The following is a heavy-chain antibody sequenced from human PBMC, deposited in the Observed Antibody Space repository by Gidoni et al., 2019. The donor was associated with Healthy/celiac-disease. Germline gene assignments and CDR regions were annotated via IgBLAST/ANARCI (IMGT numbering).Heavy chain of an antibody. J-gene: IGHJ6*03. V-gene: IGHV2-26*01. D-gene: IGHD6-6*01. CDR2: IFSNDEK. CDR1: GFSLTNARMG. Sequence: QVTLQVSGPLLLKPTEPRPLTCPVSGFSLTNARMGVSWIRQPPGKALEWLAHIFSNDEKSYSTSLKSRLTISKDTSKSQVVLTMTNMDPVDTATYYCARIPSIAAHWYYMDVWGKGTTVTVSS. CDR3: ARIPSIAAHWYYMDV.